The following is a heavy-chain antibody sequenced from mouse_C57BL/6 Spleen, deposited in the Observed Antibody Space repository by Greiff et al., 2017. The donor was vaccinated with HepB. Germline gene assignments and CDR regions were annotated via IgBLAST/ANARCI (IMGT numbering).Heavy chain of an antibody. Sequence: QVQLQQPGAELVKPGASVKLSCKASGYTFTSYWMQWVKQRPGQGLEWIGEIDPSDSYPNYNQKFKGKATLTVDTSSSTAYMQLSSLTSEDSAVYYCARGGPTVVATDAMYYWGQGTSVTVSS. V-gene: IGHV1-50*01. CDR1: GYTFTSYW. J-gene: IGHJ4*01. CDR3: ARGGPTVVATDAMYY. CDR2: IDPSDSYP. D-gene: IGHD1-1*01.